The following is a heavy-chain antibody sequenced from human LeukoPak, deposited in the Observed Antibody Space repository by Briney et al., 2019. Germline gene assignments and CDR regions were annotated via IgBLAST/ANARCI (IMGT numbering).Heavy chain of an antibody. J-gene: IGHJ4*02. D-gene: IGHD4-17*01. CDR1: GGSFSGYY. CDR3: AGSHDYGDYYFDY. V-gene: IGHV4-34*01. Sequence: PPETLSLTCAVYGGSFSGYYWSWIRQPPGKGLEWIGEINHSGSTNYNPSLKSRVTISVGTSKNQFSLKLSSVTAADTAVYYCAGSHDYGDYYFDYWGQGTLVTVSS. CDR2: INHSGST.